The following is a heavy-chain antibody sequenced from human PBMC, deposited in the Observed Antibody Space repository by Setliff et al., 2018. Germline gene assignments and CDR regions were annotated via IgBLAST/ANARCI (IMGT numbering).Heavy chain of an antibody. Sequence: GGSLRLSCAASGFTFSTYSTNWARQAPGKGLEWISYISSSSNTIYYADSVKGRFTISRDNAKNSLFLQMNGLRAEDTAIYYCAGDPPGPHLVYTYWGQGALVTVSS. CDR1: GFTFSTYS. D-gene: IGHD3-16*01. V-gene: IGHV3-48*01. J-gene: IGHJ4*02. CDR3: AGDPPGPHLVYTY. CDR2: ISSSSNTI.